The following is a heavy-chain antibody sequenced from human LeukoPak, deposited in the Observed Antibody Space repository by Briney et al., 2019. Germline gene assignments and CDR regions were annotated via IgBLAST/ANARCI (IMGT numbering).Heavy chain of an antibody. CDR2: IYYSEST. Sequence: PSETLSLTCTVSGGSISSYYWSWIRQPPGKGLEWIGYIYYSESTNYNPSLKSRVTISVDTSKNQFSLKLSSVTAADTAVYYCARLSYSNLYSSGWHFDYWGQGTLVTVPS. J-gene: IGHJ4*02. D-gene: IGHD6-19*01. CDR1: GGSISSYY. V-gene: IGHV4-59*08. CDR3: ARLSYSNLYSSGWHFDY.